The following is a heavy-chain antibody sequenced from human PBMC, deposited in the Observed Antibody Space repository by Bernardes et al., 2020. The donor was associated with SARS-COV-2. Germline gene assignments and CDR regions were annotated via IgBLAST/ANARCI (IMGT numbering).Heavy chain of an antibody. CDR3: ARMTWDYYDFNDDY. CDR2: LDWDDDK. D-gene: IGHD3-22*01. V-gene: IGHV2-70*01. J-gene: IGHJ4*02. Sequence: SGPTLVKPTQTLTLTCTFSGFSLSTSGMCVSWIRQPPGKALEWLALLDWDDDKYYSTSLKTRLTISKDTSKNQVVLTMTNMDPVDTAKYYCARMTWDYYDFNDDYWGQGTLVTVSS. CDR1: GFSLSTSGMC.